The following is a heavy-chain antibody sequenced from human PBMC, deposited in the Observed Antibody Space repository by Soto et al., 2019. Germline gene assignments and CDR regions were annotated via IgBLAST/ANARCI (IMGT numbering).Heavy chain of an antibody. J-gene: IGHJ4*02. CDR2: LYTADST. V-gene: IGHV3-53*01. Sequence: EVQLVESGGGLIQPGGSLRLSCIASGFNVDNVYMSWVRQAPGKGLEWVSVLYTADSTNYADSVKGRFTISRDSSKKTVYLQMVSLRAEDTAVYYCARGMGAAWVTPLSHWGQGTLVVVSS. CDR1: GFNVDNVY. CDR3: ARGMGAAWVTPLSH. D-gene: IGHD2-21*02.